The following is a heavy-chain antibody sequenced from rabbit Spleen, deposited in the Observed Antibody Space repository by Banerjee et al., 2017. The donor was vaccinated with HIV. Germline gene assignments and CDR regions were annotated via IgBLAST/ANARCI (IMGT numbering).Heavy chain of an antibody. Sequence: QSLEESGGDLVKPGASLTLTCTASGFSFSYSDYMCWVRQPPGKGPEWIACIYTGNSKTYYASWAKGRFTISRTSSTTVTLEMTSLTAADTATYFCARDLDGVIGWNFGWWGPGTLVTVS. V-gene: IGHV1S40*01. CDR3: ARDLDGVIGWNFGW. D-gene: IGHD4-1*01. J-gene: IGHJ6*01. CDR2: IYTGNSKT. CDR1: GFSFSYSDY.